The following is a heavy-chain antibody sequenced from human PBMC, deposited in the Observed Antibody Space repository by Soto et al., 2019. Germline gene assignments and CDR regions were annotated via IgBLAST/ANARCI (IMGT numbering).Heavy chain of an antibody. V-gene: IGHV5-51*01. CDR2: IYPGDSDT. J-gene: IGHJ6*02. CDR1: GYSFTSYW. CDR3: ARHGITMVRGVIGGMDV. Sequence: GESLKISCKGSGYSFTSYWIGWVRQMPGKGLEWMGIIYPGDSDTRYSPSFQGQVTISADKSISTAYLQWSSLKASDTAMYYCARHGITMVRGVIGGMDVWRHGTTVTVSS. D-gene: IGHD3-10*01.